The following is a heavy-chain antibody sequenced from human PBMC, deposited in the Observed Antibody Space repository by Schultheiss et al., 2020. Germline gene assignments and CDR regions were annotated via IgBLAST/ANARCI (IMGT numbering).Heavy chain of an antibody. V-gene: IGHV4-59*01. Sequence: SATLPLTCTVSGGSISSYYWSWIRQPPGKGLEWIGYIYYSGSTNYNPSLKSRVTISVDTSKNQFSLKLSSVTAADTAVYYCARGEDDYVWGHWGQGTLVTVAS. CDR3: ARGEDDYVWGH. D-gene: IGHD3-16*01. CDR1: GGSISSYY. J-gene: IGHJ4*02. CDR2: IYYSGST.